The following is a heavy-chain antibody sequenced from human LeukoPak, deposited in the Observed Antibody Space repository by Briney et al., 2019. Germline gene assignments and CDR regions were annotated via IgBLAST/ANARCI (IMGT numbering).Heavy chain of an antibody. V-gene: IGHV3-7*01. CDR2: IKQDGSEK. Sequence: GGSLRLSCAAPGFTFSSYWMSWVRQAPGKGLEWVATIKQDGSEKYYVDSVKGRFTISRDNAKNSLYLQMNSLRAEDTAVYYCARDGTRRRLPAATNGEGDYWGQGTLATVSS. J-gene: IGHJ4*02. CDR1: GFTFSSYW. CDR3: ARDGTRRRLPAATNGEGDY. D-gene: IGHD2-2*01.